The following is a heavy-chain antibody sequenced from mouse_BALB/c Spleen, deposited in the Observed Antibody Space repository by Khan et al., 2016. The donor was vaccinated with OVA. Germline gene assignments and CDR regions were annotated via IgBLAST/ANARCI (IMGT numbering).Heavy chain of an antibody. Sequence: EVELVESGGDLVKPGGSLKLSCAASGFTFSSYGMSWVRQTPDKRLEWVATISSGGTYTYYPDSVKGRFTISRDDAKNTLYLQMSSLKSEDTAKYYCARAYYGNREAMDYWGQGPSVTVSS. V-gene: IGHV5-6*01. CDR1: GFTFSSYG. CDR3: ARAYYGNREAMDY. D-gene: IGHD2-10*01. CDR2: ISSGGTYT. J-gene: IGHJ4*01.